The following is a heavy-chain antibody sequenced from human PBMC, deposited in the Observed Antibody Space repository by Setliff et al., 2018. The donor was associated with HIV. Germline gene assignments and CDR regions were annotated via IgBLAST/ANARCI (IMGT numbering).Heavy chain of an antibody. Sequence: GESLKISCKSSGYVFTNYWMSWVRQAPGKGLEWVANIKQDGSEKYYVDSVKGRFTISRDNAKNSLYLQMNSLRAEDTAVYYCARGGDRQQLVLIDYWGQGTLVTVSS. J-gene: IGHJ4*02. CDR3: ARGGDRQQLVLIDY. V-gene: IGHV3-7*03. D-gene: IGHD6-13*01. CDR1: GYVFTNYW. CDR2: IKQDGSEK.